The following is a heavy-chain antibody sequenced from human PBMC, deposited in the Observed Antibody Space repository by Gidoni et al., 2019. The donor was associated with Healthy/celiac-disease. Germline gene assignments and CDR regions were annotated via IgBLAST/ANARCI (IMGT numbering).Heavy chain of an antibody. Sequence: QVQLQESGPGLVKPSETLSPTCTVSGGSISSYDWRWIRQPPGKGLGWIGYIDYSGSTNYNPSLKVRVTISVYTPKNLFSLKLSSVTAADTAVYYCARELRGGGFDYWGQGTLVTVSS. CDR2: IDYSGST. J-gene: IGHJ4*02. CDR3: ARELRGGGFDY. CDR1: GGSISSYD. V-gene: IGHV4-59*01. D-gene: IGHD3-10*01.